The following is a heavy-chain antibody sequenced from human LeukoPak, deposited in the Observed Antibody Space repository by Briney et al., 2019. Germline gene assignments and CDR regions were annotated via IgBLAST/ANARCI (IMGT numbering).Heavy chain of an antibody. CDR1: GGSFSGYY. CDR2: INHSGST. D-gene: IGHD2-21*02. Sequence: PSETLSLTCAVYGGSFSGYYWSWIRQPPGKGLEWIGEINHSGSTNYNPSLKSRVTISVDTSKNQFSLRLSSVTAADTAVYYCARHQRGDSDAFNLWGQGTLINVSS. J-gene: IGHJ3*01. CDR3: ARHQRGDSDAFNL. V-gene: IGHV4-34*01.